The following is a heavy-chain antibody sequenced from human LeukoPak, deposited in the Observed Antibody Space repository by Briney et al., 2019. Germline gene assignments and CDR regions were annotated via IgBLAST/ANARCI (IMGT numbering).Heavy chain of an antibody. CDR3: ARWYSSGWYHWFDP. D-gene: IGHD6-19*01. J-gene: IGHJ5*02. CDR2: IYYSGST. Sequence: PSETLSLTCTVSGGSVSSGSYYWSWIRQPPGRGLEWIGYIYYSGSTNYNPSLKSRVTISVDTSKNQFSLKLSSVTAADTAVYYCARWYSSGWYHWFDPWGQGTLVTVSS. CDR1: GGSVSSGSYY. V-gene: IGHV4-61*01.